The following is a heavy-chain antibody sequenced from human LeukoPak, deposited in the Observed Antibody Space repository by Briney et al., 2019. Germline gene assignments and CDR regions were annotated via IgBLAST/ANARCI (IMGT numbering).Heavy chain of an antibody. D-gene: IGHD5-12*01. CDR3: ARDGTSGYDHYWYFDL. J-gene: IGHJ2*01. CDR2: INQSGST. V-gene: IGHV4-34*01. Sequence: SETLSLTCAVYGGSFSGYHWSWIRQPPGKGLEWIGEINQSGSTNYNPSLKSRVTISVDTSKNQFSLKLSSVTAADTAVYYCARDGTSGYDHYWYFDLWGRGTLVTVSS. CDR1: GGSFSGYH.